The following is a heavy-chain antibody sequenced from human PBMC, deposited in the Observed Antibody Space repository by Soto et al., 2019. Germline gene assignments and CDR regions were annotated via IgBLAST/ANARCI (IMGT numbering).Heavy chain of an antibody. D-gene: IGHD3-3*01. Sequence: GGSLRLSCAASGFTASSNYMSWVRQAPGKGLEWVSVIYSGGSTYYADSVKGRFTISRDNSKNTLYLQMNSLRAEDTAVYYCARARDFWSGYYQVDYYGMDVWGQGTTVTVSS. J-gene: IGHJ6*02. CDR2: IYSGGST. V-gene: IGHV3-53*01. CDR3: ARARDFWSGYYQVDYYGMDV. CDR1: GFTASSNY.